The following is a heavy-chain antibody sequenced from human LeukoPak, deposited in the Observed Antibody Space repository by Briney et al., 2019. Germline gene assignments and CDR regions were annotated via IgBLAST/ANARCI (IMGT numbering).Heavy chain of an antibody. CDR1: GFIFSNYA. Sequence: PGGSLRLSCAASGFIFSNYAMTWVRQAPGKGLEWVSGISGSGGSTWYADSVKVRFTISRANSKNMIYLQMSSLRAEDTALYYCAKAPRHDLAGFYFDYWGQGTLVTVSS. J-gene: IGHJ4*02. V-gene: IGHV3-23*01. D-gene: IGHD3-3*01. CDR2: ISGSGGST. CDR3: AKAPRHDLAGFYFDY.